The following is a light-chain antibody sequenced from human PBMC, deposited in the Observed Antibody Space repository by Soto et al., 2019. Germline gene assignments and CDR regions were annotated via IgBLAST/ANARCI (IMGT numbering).Light chain of an antibody. CDR2: GAS. J-gene: IGKJ2*01. V-gene: IGKV3-20*01. Sequence: ESVLTQSPGTLSLSPGESATLSCRASQGLNTFYLAWYQQKPGQAPRLLIYGASSRATGVPDRFSGSASGTDVTLTISRLEAVDAAVYYCQQYGSSFGQRTKVEIK. CDR3: QQYGSS. CDR1: QGLNTFY.